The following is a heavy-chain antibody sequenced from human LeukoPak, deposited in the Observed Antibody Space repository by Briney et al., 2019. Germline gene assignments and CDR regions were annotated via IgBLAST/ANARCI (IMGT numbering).Heavy chain of an antibody. D-gene: IGHD3-10*01. CDR1: GGSISSYY. Sequence: MPSETLSLTCTVSGGSISSYYWSWIRQPAGKGLEWIGRIYTSGSTNYNPPLKSRVTMSVDTSKNQFSLKLSSVTAADTAVYYCASITMVRGVTMVDYWGQGTLVTVSS. CDR3: ASITMVRGVTMVDY. CDR2: IYTSGST. J-gene: IGHJ4*02. V-gene: IGHV4-4*07.